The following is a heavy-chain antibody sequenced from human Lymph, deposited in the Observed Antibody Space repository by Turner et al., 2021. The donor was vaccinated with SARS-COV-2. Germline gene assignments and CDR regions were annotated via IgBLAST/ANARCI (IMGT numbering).Heavy chain of an antibody. V-gene: IGHV4-39*01. CDR3: ARQRLTRYGMDV. CDR2: IYYSGNT. J-gene: IGHJ6*02. D-gene: IGHD2-21*02. CDR1: GGSISSSIYY. Sequence: QLQLPESGPGLVKPSETLSLPCTVSGGSISSSIYYWGWIRQPPGKGLEWIGSIYYSGNTYYNPSLKSRVTIFVDTSKNQFSLKLSPVTAADTAVYYCARQRLTRYGMDVWGQGTTVTVSS.